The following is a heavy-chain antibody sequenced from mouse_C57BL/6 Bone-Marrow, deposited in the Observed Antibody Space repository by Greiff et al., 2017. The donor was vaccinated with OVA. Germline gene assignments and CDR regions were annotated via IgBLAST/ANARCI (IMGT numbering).Heavy chain of an antibody. CDR2: IDPSDSYT. J-gene: IGHJ4*01. CDR1: GYTFTSYW. V-gene: IGHV1-59*01. D-gene: IGHD1-1*01. Sequence: VQLQQPGAELVRPGTSVKLSCKASGYTFTSYWMHWVKQRPGQGLEWIGVIDPSDSYTNYNQKFQGKATLPVDTSSSTAYMQLSSLTSEDSAVYYCVSVTTVVATDYAMDYWGQGTSVTVSS. CDR3: VSVTTVVATDYAMDY.